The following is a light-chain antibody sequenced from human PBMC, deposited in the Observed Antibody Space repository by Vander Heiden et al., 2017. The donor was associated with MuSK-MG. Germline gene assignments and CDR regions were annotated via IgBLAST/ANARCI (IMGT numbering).Light chain of an antibody. CDR2: GTS. Sequence: DIQMTQSPSSLSASVGDRVTIACRASQSITTFLNWYQQKPGKAPELLIYGTSSLQSGVPSNFSGSGSGTDFTLTIISVQPADFGTYYCHQSYSTPQTFGQGTKLEIK. CDR3: HQSYSTPQT. J-gene: IGKJ2*01. CDR1: QSITTF. V-gene: IGKV1-39*01.